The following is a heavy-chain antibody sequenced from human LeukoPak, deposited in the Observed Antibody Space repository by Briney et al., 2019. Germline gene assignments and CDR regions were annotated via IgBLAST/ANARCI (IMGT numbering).Heavy chain of an antibody. J-gene: IGHJ5*02. D-gene: IGHD1-26*01. CDR2: INPNSGGT. V-gene: IGHV1-2*02. CDR1: GYTFTGYY. CDR3: ARDWEGVYNWFDP. Sequence: ASVKVSCKASGYTFTGYYMHWVRQAPGQGLEWMGWINPNSGGTNYAQKFQGRVTMTRDTSTSTVYMELSSLRSEDTAVYYCARDWEGVYNWFDPWGQGTLVTVSS.